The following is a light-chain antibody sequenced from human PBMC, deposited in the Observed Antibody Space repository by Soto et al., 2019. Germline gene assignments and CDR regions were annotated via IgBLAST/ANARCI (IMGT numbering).Light chain of an antibody. CDR1: SSNIGAGYN. CDR2: GNS. Sequence: QPVLTQPPSVSGAPGQRVTISCTGSSSNIGAGYNVHWYQQLPGTAPKLLIYGNSNRPSGVPDRFSGSKSGTSASLAITGLQAEDEADYYRQSYDSSLSGVLFGGGTKLTVL. V-gene: IGLV1-40*01. J-gene: IGLJ2*01. CDR3: QSYDSSLSGVL.